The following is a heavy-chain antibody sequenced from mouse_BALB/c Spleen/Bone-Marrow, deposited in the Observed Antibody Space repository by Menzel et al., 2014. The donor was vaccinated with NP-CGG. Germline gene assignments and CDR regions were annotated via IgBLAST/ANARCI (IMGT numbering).Heavy chain of an antibody. CDR1: GFNIKDTY. J-gene: IGHJ4*01. CDR3: ARDAAYAMDY. Sequence: EVQLVESGAELVKPGASVKLSCTASGFNIKDTYMHWVKQRPEQGLEWIGRIDHANGNTKSEPKFKGKATITADTSSNTAYLQLSSLTSEDTAVYYCARDAAYAMDYWGQGTSVTVSS. CDR2: IDHANGNT. V-gene: IGHV14-3*02.